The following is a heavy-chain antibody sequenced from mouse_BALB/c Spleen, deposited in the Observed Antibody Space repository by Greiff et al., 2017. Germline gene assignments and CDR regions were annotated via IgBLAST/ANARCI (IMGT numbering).Heavy chain of an antibody. J-gene: IGHJ3*01. Sequence: QGQLKQSGPGLVAPSQSLSITCTVSGFSLTGYGVNWVRQPPGKGLEWLGMIWGDGSTDYNSALKSRLSISKDNSKSQVFLKMNSLQTDDTARYYCARDHGYGNYVGWFAYWGQGTLVTVSA. D-gene: IGHD2-10*02. CDR3: ARDHGYGNYVGWFAY. CDR2: IWGDGST. CDR1: GFSLTGYG. V-gene: IGHV2-6-7*01.